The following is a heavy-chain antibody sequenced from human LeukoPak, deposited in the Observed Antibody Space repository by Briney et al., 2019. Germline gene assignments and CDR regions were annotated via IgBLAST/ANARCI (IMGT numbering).Heavy chain of an antibody. CDR3: ARGSGHYDGFDY. Sequence: GGSLRLSCVGSGFTFDDYGLHWVRQAPGKGLEWVSGINWNGRNKGYADSVKGRFTISRDNAKNSLFLQMNNLRAEDSAFYYCARGSGHYDGFDYWGQGTLVTVSS. J-gene: IGHJ4*02. D-gene: IGHD3-16*01. CDR1: GFTFDDYG. CDR2: INWNGRNK. V-gene: IGHV3-20*04.